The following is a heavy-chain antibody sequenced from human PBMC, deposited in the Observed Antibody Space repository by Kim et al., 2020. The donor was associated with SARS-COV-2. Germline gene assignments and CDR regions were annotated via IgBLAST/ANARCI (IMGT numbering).Heavy chain of an antibody. J-gene: IGHJ6*02. Sequence: SETLSLTCTVSGGSISSYYWSWIRQPPGKGLEWIGYIYYSGSTNYNPSLKSRVTISVDTSKNQFSLKLSSVTAADTAVYYCARDTREGFRGVWYYYYGMDVCGQGTTVTVSS. CDR2: IYYSGST. D-gene: IGHD3-10*01. V-gene: IGHV4-59*01. CDR1: GGSISSYY. CDR3: ARDTREGFRGVWYYYYGMDV.